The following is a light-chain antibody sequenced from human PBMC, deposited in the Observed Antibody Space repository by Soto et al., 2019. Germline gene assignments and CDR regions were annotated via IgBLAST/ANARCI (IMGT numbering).Light chain of an antibody. V-gene: IGLV2-14*03. Sequence: QSVLSQPASVSGSPGQSITISCTGTSSVVGGYNYVSWYQHHPGKAPKLMIYDVSTRPSGVSNRFSGSKSGNTASLTISGLQAEDEADYYCSSYTSSNTEVFGTGTKVTVL. CDR1: SSVVGGYNY. J-gene: IGLJ1*01. CDR3: SSYTSSNTEV. CDR2: DVS.